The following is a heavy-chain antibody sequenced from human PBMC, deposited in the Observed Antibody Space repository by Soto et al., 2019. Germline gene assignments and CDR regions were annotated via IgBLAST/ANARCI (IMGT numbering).Heavy chain of an antibody. Sequence: PSETLSLTCAVSGGSIGSYYWSWIRQPPGKGLEWIGYIYYSGSTNYNPSLKSRVTISVDTSKNQFSLKLSSVTAADTALYYCASGGRSYCSGGSCYDLFDYWGQGTLVTVSS. D-gene: IGHD2-15*01. V-gene: IGHV4-59*01. CDR2: IYYSGST. J-gene: IGHJ4*02. CDR3: ASGGRSYCSGGSCYDLFDY. CDR1: GGSIGSYY.